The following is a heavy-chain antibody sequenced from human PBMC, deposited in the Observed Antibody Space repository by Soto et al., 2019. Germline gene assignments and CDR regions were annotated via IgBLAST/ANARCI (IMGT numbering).Heavy chain of an antibody. CDR2: FSGTGSP. D-gene: IGHD3-16*01. CDR3: ARAYWHHTWRSIPAVFDP. J-gene: IGHJ5*02. V-gene: IGHV4-4*07. Sequence: SETLSLTGTVSGASMTTSHWNWVRQSAGGGLECIGRFSGTGSPAYNPSHKSRVTVSLDCSETQSSLKLASVPAADTAVYYCARAYWHHTWRSIPAVFDPWGKGTLVTVSS. CDR1: GASMTTSH.